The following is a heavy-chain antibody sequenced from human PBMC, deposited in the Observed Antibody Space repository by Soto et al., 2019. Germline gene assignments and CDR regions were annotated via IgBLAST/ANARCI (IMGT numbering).Heavy chain of an antibody. CDR1: GFSFSAYA. V-gene: IGHV3-23*01. D-gene: IGHD6-19*01. Sequence: EVQLLDSGGGLVQPGGSLRLSCAASGFSFSAYAMSWVRQAPGKGLEWVSSISGRGDTTYYADSVKGRFTISRDNSKNALYLQMSTLRADDTAVYFCAKVQIAVAANGYGFDYWGQGTQDTVSS. CDR2: ISGRGDTT. J-gene: IGHJ4*02. CDR3: AKVQIAVAANGYGFDY.